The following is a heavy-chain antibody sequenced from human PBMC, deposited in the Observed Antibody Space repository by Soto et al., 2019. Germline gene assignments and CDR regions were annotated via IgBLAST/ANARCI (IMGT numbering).Heavy chain of an antibody. V-gene: IGHV1-69*13. D-gene: IGHD5-12*01. Sequence: GASVEVSCKASGGTFSSYAISWVRQAPGQGLEWMGAIIPIFGTANYAQKFQGRVTITADESTSTAYMELSSLRSEDTAVYYCARKFKVDIVATIMEGYYYYGMDVWGQGTTVTVSS. CDR1: GGTFSSYA. J-gene: IGHJ6*02. CDR3: ARKFKVDIVATIMEGYYYYGMDV. CDR2: IIPIFGTA.